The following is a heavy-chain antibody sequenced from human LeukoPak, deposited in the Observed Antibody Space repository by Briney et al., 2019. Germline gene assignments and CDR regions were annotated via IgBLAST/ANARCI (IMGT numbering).Heavy chain of an antibody. CDR2: IYHSGST. CDR3: AREVLLWFGEKLGGWFDP. V-gene: IGHV4-30-2*01. D-gene: IGHD3-10*01. Sequence: SRTLSLTCAVSGGSISSGGYSWSWIRQPPGEGLEWIGYIYHSGSTYYNPSLKSRVTISVDRSKNQFSLKLSSVTAADTAVYYCAREVLLWFGEKLGGWFDPWGQGTLVTVSS. CDR1: GGSISSGGYS. J-gene: IGHJ5*02.